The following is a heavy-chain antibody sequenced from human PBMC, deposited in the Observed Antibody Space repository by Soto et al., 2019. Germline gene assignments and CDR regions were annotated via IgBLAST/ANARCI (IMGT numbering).Heavy chain of an antibody. D-gene: IGHD3-22*01. CDR1: GFTFSSYA. Sequence: TGGSLRLSCAASGFTFSSYAMSWVRQAPGKGLEWVSAISGSGGSTYYADSVKGRFTISRDNSKNTLYLQMNSLRAEDTAVYYCAKVVYYYDSSGYYFFYYYYGIDVWGQGTTVTVSS. J-gene: IGHJ6*02. CDR2: ISGSGGST. V-gene: IGHV3-23*01. CDR3: AKVVYYYDSSGYYFFYYYYGIDV.